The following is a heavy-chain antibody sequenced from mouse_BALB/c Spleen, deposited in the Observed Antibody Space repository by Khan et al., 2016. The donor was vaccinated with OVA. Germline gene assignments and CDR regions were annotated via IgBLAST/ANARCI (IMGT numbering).Heavy chain of an antibody. V-gene: IGHV3-8*02. Sequence: EVKLLESGPSLVKPSQTLSLTCSVTGDSITSGFWNWIRKFPGNKFEYMGYVTYSGNTYYNPSLISRISITPYTSKSQYYLQLISVTTEDAATYFCARCYGSGAMDYWGQGTSVTVSS. CDR2: VTYSGNT. CDR3: ARCYGSGAMDY. J-gene: IGHJ4*01. CDR1: GDSITSGF. D-gene: IGHD1-1*01.